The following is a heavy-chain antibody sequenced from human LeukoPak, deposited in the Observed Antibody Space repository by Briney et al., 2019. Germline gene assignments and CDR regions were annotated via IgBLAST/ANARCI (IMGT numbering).Heavy chain of an antibody. D-gene: IGHD6-6*01. V-gene: IGHV1-2*02. CDR1: GYTFTGYY. CDR3: ARDRNSGSSLDI. CDR2: IYPYSGDT. Sequence: GASVKVSCKASGYTFTGYYIHWVRQAPGQGLEWMGWIYPYSGDTNYAQNFQGRVTMTRDTSIGTAYMELSSLKSDDTAVYYCARDRNSGSSLDIWGQGTMLTVSS. J-gene: IGHJ3*02.